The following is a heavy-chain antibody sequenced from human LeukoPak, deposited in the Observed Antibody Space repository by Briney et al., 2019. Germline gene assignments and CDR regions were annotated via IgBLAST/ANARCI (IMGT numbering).Heavy chain of an antibody. D-gene: IGHD5-18*01. V-gene: IGHV4-4*07. Sequence: PSETLSLTCTVSGGSISSYYWSWIRQPAGKGLERIGRIHTSGSTNYNPSLKSRATMSVDTSKNQFSLKLSSVTAADTAVYYCAREHSYGLYYYYYGMDVWGQGTTVTVSS. CDR1: GGSISSYY. CDR2: IHTSGST. CDR3: AREHSYGLYYYYYGMDV. J-gene: IGHJ6*02.